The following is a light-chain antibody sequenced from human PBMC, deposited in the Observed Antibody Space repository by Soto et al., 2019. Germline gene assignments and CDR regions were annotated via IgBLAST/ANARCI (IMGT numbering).Light chain of an antibody. J-gene: IGLJ2*01. Sequence: QSVLTQPPSVSAAPGQRVTISCSGSASNVGTHFVSWYQHLPGAAPKLLIYDNDERPSEIPDRFSGSKSDTSATLTITGLQTGDGADYYCGTWDSGLTAGVFGGGTKLTVL. CDR1: ASNVGTHF. CDR3: GTWDSGLTAGV. V-gene: IGLV1-51*01. CDR2: DND.